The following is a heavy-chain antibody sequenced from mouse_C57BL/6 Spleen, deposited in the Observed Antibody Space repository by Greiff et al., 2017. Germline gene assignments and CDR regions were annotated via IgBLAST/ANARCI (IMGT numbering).Heavy chain of an antibody. Sequence: EVKLVESGGDLVKPGGSLKLSCAASGFTFSSYGMSWVRQTPDKRLEWVANISRGGSYTYYPDSVKGRFTIPIDNAKNTLYLQMSSLKSEDTAMYYCARSSIYYGNYPHYFDYWGQGTTLTVSS. D-gene: IGHD2-1*01. CDR2: ISRGGSYT. CDR3: ARSSIYYGNYPHYFDY. J-gene: IGHJ2*01. CDR1: GFTFSSYG. V-gene: IGHV5-6*01.